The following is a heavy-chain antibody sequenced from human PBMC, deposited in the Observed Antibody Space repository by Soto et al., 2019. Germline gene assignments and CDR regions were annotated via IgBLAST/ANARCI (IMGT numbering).Heavy chain of an antibody. Sequence: EVQLVESGGGLVQPGGSLRLSCVASGFTFTSYSMNWVRQAPGKGLEWVSYIRGTTHYADSVKGRFTISRDNARSSLYLQMNSLRADDTAVYYCARDDSFAFDIWGQGTMVTVSS. V-gene: IGHV3-48*01. CDR1: GFTFTSYS. J-gene: IGHJ3*02. CDR2: IRGTT. D-gene: IGHD2-21*01. CDR3: ARDDSFAFDI.